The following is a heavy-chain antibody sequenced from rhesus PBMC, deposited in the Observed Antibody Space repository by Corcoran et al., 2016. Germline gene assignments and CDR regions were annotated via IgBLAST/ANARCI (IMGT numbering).Heavy chain of an antibody. D-gene: IGHD4-29*01. CDR3: ARGSSYSYYGLDS. Sequence: QVKLQQWGEGLVKPSETLSLTCAVYGGSISGYYYWSWIRQPPGKGLEWIGYIYGISASTNYNPSLKNRVTISKDTSKNQFSLKLSSGTAADTAVYYCARGSSYSYYGLDSWGQGVVVTVSS. V-gene: IGHV4-73*01. CDR2: IYGISAST. CDR1: GGSISGYYY. J-gene: IGHJ6*01.